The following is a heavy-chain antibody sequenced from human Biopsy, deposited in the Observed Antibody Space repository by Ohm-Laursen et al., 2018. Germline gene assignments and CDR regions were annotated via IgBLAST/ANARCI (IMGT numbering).Heavy chain of an antibody. CDR2: IYHTGST. Sequence: SQTLSLTCAVSGDSISSGGNYWSWIRQFPGKGLEWIAYIYHTGSTYYNPSLKSRLSIAIDTSKNQFSVSLRSVTAADTAVYYCARADMATTIVDYWGQGTLVTVSS. CDR3: ARADMATTIVDY. D-gene: IGHD5-12*01. CDR1: GDSISSGGNY. V-gene: IGHV4-31*11. J-gene: IGHJ4*02.